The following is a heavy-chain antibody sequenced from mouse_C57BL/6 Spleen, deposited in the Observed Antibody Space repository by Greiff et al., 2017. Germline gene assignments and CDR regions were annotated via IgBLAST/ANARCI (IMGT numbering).Heavy chain of an antibody. CDR2: IDPASGGT. Sequence: QVQLQQPGAELVKPGASVKLSCKASGYTFTSYWMHWVKQRPGRGLEWIGRIDPASGGTNYNEKFKGKATLTVDKTSSTAYMQLSSLTSEDSAVYYCARRCYYYEFEDWGQGTTVTVAS. CDR3: ARRCYYYEFED. CDR1: GYTFTSYW. V-gene: IGHV1-72*01. D-gene: IGHD1-1*01. J-gene: IGHJ2*01.